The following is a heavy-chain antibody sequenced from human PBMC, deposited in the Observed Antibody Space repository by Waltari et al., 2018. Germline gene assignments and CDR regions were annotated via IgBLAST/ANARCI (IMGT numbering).Heavy chain of an antibody. CDR2: IIPISGTA. CDR3: ARLAYCSSTSCPLYYYYMDV. D-gene: IGHD2-2*01. J-gene: IGHJ6*03. Sequence: QVQLVQSGAEVKKPGSSVKVSCKASGGTFSSYAISWVRQAPGQGLEWMGGIIPISGTANYAQKFQGRVTITADKSTSTAYMELSSLRSEDTAVYYCARLAYCSSTSCPLYYYYMDVWGKGTTVTVSS. CDR1: GGTFSSYA. V-gene: IGHV1-69*14.